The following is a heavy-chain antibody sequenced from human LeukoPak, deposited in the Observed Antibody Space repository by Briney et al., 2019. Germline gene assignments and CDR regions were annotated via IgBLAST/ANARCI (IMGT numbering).Heavy chain of an antibody. CDR3: AKDFGFSPYYYDSSGYYSDPYFDY. V-gene: IGHV3-30*02. Sequence: PGGSLRLSCAASGFTFSSYGMHWVRQAPGKGLEWVAFIRYDGSNKYYADSVKGRFTISRDNSKNTLYLQMNSLRAEDTAVYYCAKDFGFSPYYYDSSGYYSDPYFDYWGQGTLVTVSS. CDR1: GFTFSSYG. CDR2: IRYDGSNK. J-gene: IGHJ4*02. D-gene: IGHD3-22*01.